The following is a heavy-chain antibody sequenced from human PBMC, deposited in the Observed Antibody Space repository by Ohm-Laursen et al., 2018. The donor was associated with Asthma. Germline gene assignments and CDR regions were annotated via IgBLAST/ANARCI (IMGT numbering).Heavy chain of an antibody. Sequence: GSLRLSCTASGFTFTSYDMNWVRQAPGKGLDWVSYINGDSKSIHYGDSVRGRFTISRDNAKNSLYLQMNNLRDEDTAVYYCARADSSNWDFDYWGPGTQVTVSS. J-gene: IGHJ4*02. CDR1: GFTFTSYD. V-gene: IGHV3-48*02. D-gene: IGHD6-13*01. CDR3: ARADSSNWDFDY. CDR2: INGDSKSI.